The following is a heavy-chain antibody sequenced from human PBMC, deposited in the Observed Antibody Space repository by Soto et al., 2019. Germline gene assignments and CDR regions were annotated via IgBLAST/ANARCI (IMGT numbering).Heavy chain of an antibody. D-gene: IGHD5-18*01. J-gene: IGHJ5*02. CDR1: GYTFTSYG. Sequence: QVQLVQSGAEVKKPGASVKVSCKASGYTFTSYGISWVRQAPGQGLEWMGWISAYNGNTNYAQKLQGRVTMTIVTSTSTAYMELRSLRSDDTAVYYCARDAWGRITLDLYSYCPHGPWGQGTLVTVAS. CDR2: ISAYNGNT. V-gene: IGHV1-18*01. CDR3: ARDAWGRITLDLYSYCPHGP.